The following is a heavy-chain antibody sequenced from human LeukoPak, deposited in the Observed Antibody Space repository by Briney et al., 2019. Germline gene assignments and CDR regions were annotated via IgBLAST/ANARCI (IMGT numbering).Heavy chain of an antibody. J-gene: IGHJ6*04. D-gene: IGHD3-10*02. CDR1: GFTFSDYY. V-gene: IGHV3-11*04. CDR3: AELGITMIGGV. Sequence: SGGSLRLSCVASGFTFSDYYMSWIRQAPGKGLEWISYISSSGTTIYYTDSVKGRLTISRDNAKNSLYLQMNSLRAEDTAVYYCAELGITMIGGVWGKGTTVTISS. CDR2: ISSSGTTI.